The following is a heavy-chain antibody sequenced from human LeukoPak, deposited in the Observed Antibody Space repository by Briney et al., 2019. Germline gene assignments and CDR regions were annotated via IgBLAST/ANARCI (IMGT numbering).Heavy chain of an antibody. CDR2: ISYSGSNT. V-gene: IGHV3-30*18. D-gene: IGHD1-26*01. Sequence: GGSLRLSCAASRFTFSSYGMHWVRQAPGKGLEWVAVISYSGSNTYYPDSVRGRFTVSRDNSKNTPYLQMNSLRVEDTAVYYCAKDKIVGTTNFFDYWGQGILVIVSS. CDR3: AKDKIVGTTNFFDY. CDR1: RFTFSSYG. J-gene: IGHJ4*02.